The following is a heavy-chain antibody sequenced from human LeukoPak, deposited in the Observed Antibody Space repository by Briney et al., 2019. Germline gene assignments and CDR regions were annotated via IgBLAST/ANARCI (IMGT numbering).Heavy chain of an antibody. Sequence: GRSLRLSCAASGFSFTTYGMHWVRQAPGKGLEWVAVISYDGINKYYTDSVKGRFTISRDNSKNTLYLQMNSLRAEDTAVYFCARGGHCSTTSCSNYDGMDVWGQGTTLTVSS. V-gene: IGHV3-30*03. CDR3: ARGGHCSTTSCSNYDGMDV. CDR2: ISYDGINK. J-gene: IGHJ6*02. CDR1: GFSFTTYG. D-gene: IGHD2-2*01.